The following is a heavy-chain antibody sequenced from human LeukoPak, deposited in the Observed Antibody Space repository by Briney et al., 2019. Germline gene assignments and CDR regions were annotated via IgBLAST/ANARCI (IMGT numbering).Heavy chain of an antibody. CDR2: VSDDGGNK. J-gene: IGHJ4*02. CDR3: ARGGHSSSWYMDDC. D-gene: IGHD6-13*01. Sequence: PGTSLRLSCAASGFTFNSYTMHWVRQAPGKGLEWVAVVSDDGGNKYYADAVKGRFTISRDNSKNTVSLQMNSLGAEDAAVYYCARGGHSSSWYMDDCWGQGTLVTVSS. CDR1: GFTFNSYT. V-gene: IGHV3-30-3*01.